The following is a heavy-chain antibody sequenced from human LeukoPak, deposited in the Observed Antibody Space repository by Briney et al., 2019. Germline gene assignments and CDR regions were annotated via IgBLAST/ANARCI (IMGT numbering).Heavy chain of an antibody. J-gene: IGHJ4*02. Sequence: SVKVSCKASGYTFTGYYMHWVRQAPGQGLEWLEGIIPVFGTTTYAQKFQAKVTMTADKSTNTAYLEISSLTSDDTAVYYCARCSPGDSSNFYAVLQYWGQGTQVTVST. CDR2: IIPVFGTT. V-gene: IGHV1-69*06. CDR1: GYTFTGYY. D-gene: IGHD3-22*01. CDR3: ARCSPGDSSNFYAVLQY.